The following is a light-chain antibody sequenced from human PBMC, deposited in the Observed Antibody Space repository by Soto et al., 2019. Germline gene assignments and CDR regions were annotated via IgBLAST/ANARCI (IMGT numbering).Light chain of an antibody. Sequence: QSVLTQPPSASGSPGQSVTISCTGTNSDVGGYNYVSWYQQHPGKAPKLMIYEVIKRPSGVPDRFSGSKSGNTASLTVSGLQAEDEADYYCASYAGSNFYVFGTGTKVTVL. CDR1: NSDVGGYNY. CDR3: ASYAGSNFYV. V-gene: IGLV2-8*01. J-gene: IGLJ1*01. CDR2: EVI.